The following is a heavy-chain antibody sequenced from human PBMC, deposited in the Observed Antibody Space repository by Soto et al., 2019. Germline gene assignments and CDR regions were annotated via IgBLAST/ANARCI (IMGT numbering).Heavy chain of an antibody. CDR2: IYYSGST. Sequence: PSDTLSLTCTVSGGSISSGGYYWSWIRQHPGKGLEWIGYIYYSGSTYYNPSLKSRVTISVDTSKNQFSLKLSSVTAADTAVYYCARDSAKARRAFDIWGQGTMVTVSS. D-gene: IGHD6-25*01. CDR1: GGSISSGGYY. CDR3: ARDSAKARRAFDI. J-gene: IGHJ3*02. V-gene: IGHV4-31*03.